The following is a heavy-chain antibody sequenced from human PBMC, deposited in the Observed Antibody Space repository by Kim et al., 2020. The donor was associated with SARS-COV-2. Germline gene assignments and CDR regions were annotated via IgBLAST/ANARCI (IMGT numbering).Heavy chain of an antibody. J-gene: IGHJ4*02. CDR1: GYSFTTYW. CDR3: ARYPRGFSGSGSYSFDY. V-gene: IGHV5-51*01. D-gene: IGHD3-10*01. CDR2: IYPGESDT. Sequence: GESLKISCKGSGYSFTTYWIGWVRQMPGKGLEWMGIIYPGESDTRYSPSFQGQVTFSADKSINTAYLHWSSLKASDTAIYYCARYPRGFSGSGSYSFDYWGQGTLVTVSS.